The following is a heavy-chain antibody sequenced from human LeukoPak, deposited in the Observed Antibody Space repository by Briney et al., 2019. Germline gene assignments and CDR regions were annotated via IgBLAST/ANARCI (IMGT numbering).Heavy chain of an antibody. Sequence: GGSLRLSCAVSGFTFSSYAMSWVRQAPGKGLEWVSAISGSGGSTYYADSVKGRFTISRDNSKNTLYLQMNSLRAEDTAVYYCQGYYYGSGSPDYWGQGTLVTVSS. CDR3: QGYYYGSGSPDY. CDR2: ISGSGGST. D-gene: IGHD3-10*01. V-gene: IGHV3-23*01. CDR1: GFTFSSYA. J-gene: IGHJ4*02.